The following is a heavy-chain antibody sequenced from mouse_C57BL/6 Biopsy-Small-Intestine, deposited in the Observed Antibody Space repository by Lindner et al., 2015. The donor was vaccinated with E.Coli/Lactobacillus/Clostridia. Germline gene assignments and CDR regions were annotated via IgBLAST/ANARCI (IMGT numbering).Heavy chain of an antibody. D-gene: IGHD1-1*01. V-gene: IGHV1-81*01. J-gene: IGHJ1*01. CDR2: INTYTAKI. CDR3: ARDPAVARGLPSGGGLDV. CDR1: GYTFTSYG. Sequence: SVKVSCKASGYTFTSYGISWVRQAPGLGLEWMGWINTYTAKIYYAQKFQGRVTVTSDTSTNTAYMELRSLRSDDTAVYYCARDPAVARGLPSGGGLDVWGQGTTVTVSS.